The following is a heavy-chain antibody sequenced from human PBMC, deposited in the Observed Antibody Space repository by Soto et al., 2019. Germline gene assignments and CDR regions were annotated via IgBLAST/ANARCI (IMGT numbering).Heavy chain of an antibody. Sequence: QVQLQESGPGLVKASQTLSLTCTVSGASVNSGDYYWSWVRQPPGRGLEWIGYIHYSETIYYNPSLKSRVPILVETFKNQFSLEVSSVTAADTAVYYCARAHRYYDYPDIWGQGTTVTVSS. CDR3: ARAHRYYDYPDI. D-gene: IGHD3-22*01. J-gene: IGHJ3*02. CDR1: GASVNSGDYY. V-gene: IGHV4-30-4*01. CDR2: IHYSETI.